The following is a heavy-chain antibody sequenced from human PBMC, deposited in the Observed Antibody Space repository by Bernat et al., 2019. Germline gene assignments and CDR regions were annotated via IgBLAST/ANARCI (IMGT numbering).Heavy chain of an antibody. J-gene: IGHJ6*04. V-gene: IGHV1-46*01. CDR3: AWESGGMDV. CDR1: GYTFTSYY. Sequence: QVQLVQSGAELKNPGASLKVSCKASGYTFTSYYMHWVRQAPVQGLEWMGIINPSGGSTSYEQKFQSRVTMTRDKCTSTVYMELRSLRSEDTAVYYCAWESGGMDVWGKGTTVTVSS. D-gene: IGHD3-10*01. CDR2: INPSGGST.